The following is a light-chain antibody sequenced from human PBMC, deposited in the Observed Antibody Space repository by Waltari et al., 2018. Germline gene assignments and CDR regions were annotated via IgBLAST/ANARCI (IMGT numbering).Light chain of an antibody. CDR2: DVS. V-gene: IGLV2-14*03. Sequence: QSALTQPASVSGSPGQSITLSCSGTSSDVGGYNFVSLYQKHPDKAPKLIIFDVSNRPPGISDRFSGSKSGNTASLIISGLQTGDEAEYYCSSYASSGSLVFGSGTLVTVL. CDR3: SSYASSGSLV. J-gene: IGLJ6*01. CDR1: SSDVGGYNF.